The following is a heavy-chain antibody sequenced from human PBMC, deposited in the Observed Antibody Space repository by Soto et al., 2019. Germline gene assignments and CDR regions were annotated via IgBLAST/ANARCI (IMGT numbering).Heavy chain of an antibody. J-gene: IGHJ5*02. CDR3: ARAPHLVLLWFGEGWFDP. V-gene: IGHV1-8*01. D-gene: IGHD3-10*01. CDR2: MNPNSGNT. CDR1: GYTFTSYD. Sequence: VQLVQSGAEVKKPGASVKVSCKASGYTFTSYDINWVRQATGQGLEWMGWMNPNSGNTGYAQKFQGRVTMTRNTSISTAYMELSSLRSEDTAVYYCARAPHLVLLWFGEGWFDPWGQGTLVTVSS.